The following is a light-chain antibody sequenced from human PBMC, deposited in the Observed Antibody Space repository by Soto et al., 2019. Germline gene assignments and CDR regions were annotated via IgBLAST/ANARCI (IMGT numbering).Light chain of an antibody. Sequence: QSALTQPASVSGSPGQSITISCSGTSSDVGSSNFVSWYQQHPGKAPKLIIFEGDRRPSGVSGRFSGSKSGNTASLTISGLQAEDEADYYCCSFARSSSFYVFGTGTKATV. J-gene: IGLJ1*01. V-gene: IGLV2-23*01. CDR2: EGD. CDR3: CSFARSSSFYV. CDR1: SSDVGSSNF.